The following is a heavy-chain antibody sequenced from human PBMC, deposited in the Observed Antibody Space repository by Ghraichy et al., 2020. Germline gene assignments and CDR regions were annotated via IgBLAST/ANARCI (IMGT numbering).Heavy chain of an antibody. Sequence: SGPTLVKPTQTLTLTCTFSGFSLTTSGVGVGWIRQPPGKTLEWLALLYWDDDKLYSPSLKSRLAITKDTSKNQVLLTMTDMDPVDTATFYCVLMTRSKNWQYYFDYWGRGTVVTVSS. CDR2: LYWDDDK. J-gene: IGHJ4*02. D-gene: IGHD2/OR15-2a*01. V-gene: IGHV2-5*02. CDR1: GFSLTTSGVG. CDR3: VLMTRSKNWQYYFDY.